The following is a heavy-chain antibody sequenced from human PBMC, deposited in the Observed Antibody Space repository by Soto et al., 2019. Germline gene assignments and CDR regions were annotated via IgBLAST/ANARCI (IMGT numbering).Heavy chain of an antibody. CDR1: GFTFSSYS. J-gene: IGHJ6*02. Sequence: GSLRLSCAASGFTFSSYSMNWVRQAPGKGLEWVSYISSSSSTIYYADSVKGRFTISRDNAKNSLYLQMNSLRDEDTAVYYCARLDVDTAMGYYYYYGMDVWGQGTTVTVSS. D-gene: IGHD5-18*01. V-gene: IGHV3-48*02. CDR3: ARLDVDTAMGYYYYYGMDV. CDR2: ISSSSSTI.